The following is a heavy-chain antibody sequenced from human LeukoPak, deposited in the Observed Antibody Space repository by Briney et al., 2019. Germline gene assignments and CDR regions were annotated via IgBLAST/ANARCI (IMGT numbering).Heavy chain of an antibody. CDR2: ISYDGSVQ. J-gene: IGHJ4*02. Sequence: GGSLRLSCAASGFTFSDYTMNWVRQAPGKGLEWVALISYDGSVQYYADSVKGRFTISRDSPKNTLYLQMNSLRPEDTAVYYCARERTGFYAEYWGQGTLVTVSS. CDR3: ARERTGFYAEY. CDR1: GFTFSDYT. D-gene: IGHD3/OR15-3a*01. V-gene: IGHV3-30*04.